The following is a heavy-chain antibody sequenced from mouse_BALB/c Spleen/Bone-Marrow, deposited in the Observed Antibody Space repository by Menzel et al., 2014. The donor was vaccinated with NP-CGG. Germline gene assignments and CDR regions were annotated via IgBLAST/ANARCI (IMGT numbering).Heavy chain of an antibody. CDR3: ARWITTVVAPDVMDY. CDR1: GFEFSSYW. Sequence: VQLQQSGAALVWPGSSVKMSCKASGFEFSSYWLYWVQQRPGQGLEWIGQIYPGDGDTNYNGKLKGKATLTADKSSSTAYMQLSSLTSDVSAVYFCARWITTVVAPDVMDYWAQGPSVTVPS. J-gene: IGHJ4*01. CDR2: IYPGDGDT. D-gene: IGHD1-1*01. V-gene: IGHV1-80*01.